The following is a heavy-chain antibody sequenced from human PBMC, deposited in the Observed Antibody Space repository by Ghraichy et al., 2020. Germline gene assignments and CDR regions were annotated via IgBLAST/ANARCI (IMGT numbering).Heavy chain of an antibody. CDR1: GGSFSGYY. CDR2: INHSGST. D-gene: IGHD6-6*01. Sequence: SETLSLTCAVYGGSFSGYYWSWIRQPPGKGLEWIGEINHSGSTNYNPSLKSRVTISVDTSKNQFSLKLSSVTAADTAVYYCELRGIAARRALDYWGQGTLVTVSS. V-gene: IGHV4-34*01. J-gene: IGHJ4*02. CDR3: ELRGIAARRALDY.